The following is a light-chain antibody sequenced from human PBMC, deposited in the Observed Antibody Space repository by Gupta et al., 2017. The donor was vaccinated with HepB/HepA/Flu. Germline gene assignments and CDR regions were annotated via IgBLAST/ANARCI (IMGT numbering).Light chain of an antibody. CDR2: GAS. V-gene: IGKV3-15*01. CDR3: QQQNNNLPDT. CDR1: QSVMSS. Sequence: MMTQSPATLSVSPGERATLSCTASQSVMSSCAWNQRKPGQAPSLRTYGASARATGIPARISSSRSCTTYMPTISSLQSEDASVYYCQQQNNNLPDTFGRGTKLEIK. J-gene: IGKJ2*01.